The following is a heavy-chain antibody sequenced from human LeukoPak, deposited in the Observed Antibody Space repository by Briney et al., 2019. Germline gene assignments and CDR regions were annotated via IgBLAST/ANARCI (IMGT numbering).Heavy chain of an antibody. CDR3: ARDYSSSSVDYYYYMDV. CDR2: IYYSGST. CDR1: GGSISSYY. V-gene: IGHV4-59*01. D-gene: IGHD6-6*01. J-gene: IGHJ6*03. Sequence: SETLSLTCTVSGGSISSYYWSWIRQPPGKGLEWIGYIYYSGSTNYNPSLKSRVTISIDTSTNQFSLRLSSVTAADTAVYYCARDYSSSSVDYYYYMDVWGKGTTVTVSS.